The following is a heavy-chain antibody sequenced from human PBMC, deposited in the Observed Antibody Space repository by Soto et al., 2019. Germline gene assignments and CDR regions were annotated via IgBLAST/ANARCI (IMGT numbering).Heavy chain of an antibody. Sequence: QVQLVQSGGEVKKPGASVKVSCKASGYTFTSHSISWVRRAPGEGLEWVGWISGYNGYTSYAQNFKGRGTMTTEASTSTASMELRSLRPDDTAVYYCARAGYYYGSGSYLFDPWGQGTLVTVSS. J-gene: IGHJ5*02. CDR1: GYTFTSHS. D-gene: IGHD3-10*01. CDR3: ARAGYYYGSGSYLFDP. V-gene: IGHV1-18*01. CDR2: ISGYNGYT.